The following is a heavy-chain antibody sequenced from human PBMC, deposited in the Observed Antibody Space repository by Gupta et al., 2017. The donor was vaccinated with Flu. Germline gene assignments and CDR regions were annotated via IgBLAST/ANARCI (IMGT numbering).Heavy chain of an antibody. D-gene: IGHD2-15*01. CDR1: GFTFSSYA. CDR3: VRGTFCSGGSCYSGTDYYGMDV. J-gene: IGHJ6*02. Sequence: EVQLLESGGGLVQPGGSLRLSCAASGFTFSSYAMSWVRQAPGKGLEWVSAISGSGGSTYYADSVKGRFTISRDNSKNTLYLQMNSLRAEDTAVYYCVRGTFCSGGSCYSGTDYYGMDVWGQGTTVTVSS. CDR2: ISGSGGST. V-gene: IGHV3-23*01.